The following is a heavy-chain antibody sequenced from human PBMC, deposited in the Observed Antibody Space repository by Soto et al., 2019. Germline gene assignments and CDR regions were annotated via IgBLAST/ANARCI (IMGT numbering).Heavy chain of an antibody. Sequence: SVKVSCKASGGTFSSYAISWVRQAPGQGLEWMGGIIPIFGTANYAQKFQGRVTITADESTSTAYMELSSLRSEDTAVYYCAREKTAAYVGGGSWHKDTAMDYYYSYGMDVWGQGTTVTVSS. CDR3: AREKTAAYVGGGSWHKDTAMDYYYSYGMDV. CDR2: IIPIFGTA. CDR1: GGTFSSYA. J-gene: IGHJ6*02. D-gene: IGHD5-18*01. V-gene: IGHV1-69*13.